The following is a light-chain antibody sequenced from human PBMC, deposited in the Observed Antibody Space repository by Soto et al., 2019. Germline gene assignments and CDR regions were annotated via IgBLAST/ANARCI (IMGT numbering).Light chain of an antibody. CDR2: GAS. V-gene: IGKV3-20*01. CDR1: QSVSSSY. Sequence: EIVLTQSPGTLSLSPGERATLSCRASQSVSSSYLAWYQQKPGQAPRLLIYGASSRATGIPDRFSGSGSGTDFTLTISRLAPEDFAVYYCQQDGSSPTFGGGTKVEIK. CDR3: QQDGSSPT. J-gene: IGKJ4*01.